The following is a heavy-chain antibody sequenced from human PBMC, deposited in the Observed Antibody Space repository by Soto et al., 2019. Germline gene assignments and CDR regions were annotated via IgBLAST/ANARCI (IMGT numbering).Heavy chain of an antibody. V-gene: IGHV3-30*18. CDR3: VKDGSSGWPYFYDMDV. CDR2: ISYDGRNK. D-gene: IGHD6-19*01. CDR1: GFTFSSYG. J-gene: IGHJ6*02. Sequence: GGSLRLSCAASGFTFSSYGMHWVRQAPGKGLEWVAVISYDGRNKYYADAVKGRFTISRDNSKNTLYLQMSSLRAEDTAVYYCVKDGSSGWPYFYDMDVWGQGTKVTVSS.